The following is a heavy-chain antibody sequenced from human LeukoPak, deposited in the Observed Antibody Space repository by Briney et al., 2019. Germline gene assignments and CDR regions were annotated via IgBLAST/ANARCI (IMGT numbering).Heavy chain of an antibody. CDR2: IRQDGSEK. CDR1: GFTFSSYW. V-gene: IGHV3-7*05. CDR3: ARDSSGYWVDAFDI. D-gene: IGHD3-22*01. J-gene: IGHJ3*02. Sequence: GGSLRLSCAASGFTFSSYWMSWVRQAPGKGLEWVANIRQDGSEKYYVDSVKGRFTISRDNAKNSLYLQMNSLRAEDTAVYYCARDSSGYWVDAFDIWGQGTMVTVSS.